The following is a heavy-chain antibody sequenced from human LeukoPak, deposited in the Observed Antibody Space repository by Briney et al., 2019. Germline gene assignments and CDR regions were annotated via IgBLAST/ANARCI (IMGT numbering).Heavy chain of an antibody. Sequence: PSETLSLTCAVYGGSFSGYYWSWIRQPPGKGLEWIGEINHSGSTNYNPSLKSRVTISVDTSKNQFSLKLSSVTAADTAVYYCARGRQLWSPGADYWGQGTLVTVSS. CDR3: ARGRQLWSPGADY. V-gene: IGHV4-34*01. J-gene: IGHJ4*02. D-gene: IGHD5-18*01. CDR1: GGSFSGYY. CDR2: INHSGST.